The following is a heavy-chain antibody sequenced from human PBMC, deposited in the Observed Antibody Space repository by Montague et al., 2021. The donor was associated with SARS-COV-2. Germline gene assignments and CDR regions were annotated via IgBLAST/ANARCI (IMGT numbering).Heavy chain of an antibody. CDR2: IYYSGST. D-gene: IGHD3-10*01. CDR3: ARVKRGYSCGVGVSAHFDY. Sequence: SETLSLTCTVSGGSISSYYWSWIRQPPGKGLEWIGYIYYSGSTNYNPYLKSRVTISVDTSKTQFSLKLSSVTAADTAVYYCARVKRGYSCGVGVSAHFDYWGQGTLVTVSS. CDR1: GGSISSYY. V-gene: IGHV4-59*01. J-gene: IGHJ4*02.